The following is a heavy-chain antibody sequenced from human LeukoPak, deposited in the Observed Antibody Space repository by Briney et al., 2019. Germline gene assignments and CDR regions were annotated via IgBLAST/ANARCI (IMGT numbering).Heavy chain of an antibody. CDR1: GFTVSSNY. V-gene: IGHV3-66*01. J-gene: IGHJ4*02. Sequence: GGSLRLSCAASGFTVSSNYMSWVRQAPGKGLEWVSVIYSGGSTYYADSVKGRFTISRDNSKNTLYLQMNSLRAEDTAVYYCARDPSGIAAAGYFDYWGQGTLVTVSS. D-gene: IGHD6-13*01. CDR3: ARDPSGIAAAGYFDY. CDR2: IYSGGST.